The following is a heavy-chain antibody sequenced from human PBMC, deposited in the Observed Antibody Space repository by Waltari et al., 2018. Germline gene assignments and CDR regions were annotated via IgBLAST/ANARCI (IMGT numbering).Heavy chain of an antibody. J-gene: IGHJ4*02. D-gene: IGHD5-18*01. CDR1: GGSVSSGSYY. V-gene: IGHV4-61*01. CDR2: IYYSGST. CDR3: ARGSRGYSYG. Sequence: QVHLQESGPGLVKPSEPLSLTCNVSGGSVSSGSYYWSWIRQPPGKGLEWIGYIYYSGSTNYNPSLKSRVTISVDTSKNQFSLKLTSVTAADTAVYYCARGSRGYSYGWGQGTLVTVSS.